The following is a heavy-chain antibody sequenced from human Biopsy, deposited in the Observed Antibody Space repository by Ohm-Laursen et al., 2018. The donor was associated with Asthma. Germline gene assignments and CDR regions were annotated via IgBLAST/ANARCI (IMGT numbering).Heavy chain of an antibody. CDR3: VRDGTDDAFDI. Sequence: SLRLSCAASGFVFSNFAIHWVRQAPGKGLEWVGVISKDASTQDYADSVKGRFTMARDNSKNTLDLQMNSLREEDTAVYYCVRDGTDDAFDIWGQGTVVSVSS. CDR1: GFVFSNFA. J-gene: IGHJ3*02. CDR2: ISKDASTQ. D-gene: IGHD1-1*01. V-gene: IGHV3-30*01.